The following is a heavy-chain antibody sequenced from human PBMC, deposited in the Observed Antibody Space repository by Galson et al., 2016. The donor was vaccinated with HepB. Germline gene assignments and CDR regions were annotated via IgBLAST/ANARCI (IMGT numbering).Heavy chain of an antibody. D-gene: IGHD6-19*01. Sequence: SLRLSCAASGFIFSAYAMHWVRQAPGKGLEWVAMISYDGNNEYFADSVKGRFTISRDNSDNTLYLHVNTLRPEDTAIYYCARMTRRAGHTLRGYFDYWGQGPLVTVAS. CDR3: ARMTRRAGHTLRGYFDY. CDR2: ISYDGNNE. J-gene: IGHJ4*02. CDR1: GFIFSAYA. V-gene: IGHV3-30-3*01.